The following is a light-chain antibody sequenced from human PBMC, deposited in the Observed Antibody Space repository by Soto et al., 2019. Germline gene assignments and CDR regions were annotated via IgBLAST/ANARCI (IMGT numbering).Light chain of an antibody. CDR3: CSSAPESTYV. CDR1: SSDIGGYNL. CDR2: EAT. Sequence: QSALTQPASVSGSPGQSITISCTGTSSDIGGYNLVSWYQHHPGKAPKLLIYEATKRPSGVSDRFSGSRSGNTASLTISALQADDEADYFCCSSAPESTYVFGTGTKLTVL. V-gene: IGLV2-23*01. J-gene: IGLJ1*01.